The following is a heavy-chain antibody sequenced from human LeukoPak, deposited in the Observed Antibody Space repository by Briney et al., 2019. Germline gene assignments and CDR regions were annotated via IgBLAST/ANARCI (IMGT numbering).Heavy chain of an antibody. CDR3: AKTNAAAGANWFDP. CDR2: IYYSGST. Sequence: SETLSLTCSVSGGSISTYYWTWIRQLPGKGLEWIGYIYYSGSTNYNPSLMSRAIISVDTSKNQFSLSLSSVTAADTAVYYCAKTNAAAGANWFDPWGRGALVTVSS. D-gene: IGHD6-13*01. V-gene: IGHV4-59*01. CDR1: GGSISTYY. J-gene: IGHJ5*02.